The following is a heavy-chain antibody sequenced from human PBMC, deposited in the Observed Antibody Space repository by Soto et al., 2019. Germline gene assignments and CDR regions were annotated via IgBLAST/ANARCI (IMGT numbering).Heavy chain of an antibody. CDR3: ARLTVTTSDDAVDI. D-gene: IGHD4-17*01. Sequence: EVQLLESGGGLVQPGGSLRLSCAASGFTFSSYAMSWVRQAPGKGLEWVSVISGSGATTYYADSVKGRFTISTDNSKNTLYLQMNSLRAEDTAVYYCARLTVTTSDDAVDIWGQGTMVTVSS. CDR2: ISGSGATT. V-gene: IGHV3-23*01. CDR1: GFTFSSYA. J-gene: IGHJ3*02.